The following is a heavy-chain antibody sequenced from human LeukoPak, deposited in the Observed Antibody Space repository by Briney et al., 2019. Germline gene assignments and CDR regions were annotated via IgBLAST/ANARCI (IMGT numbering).Heavy chain of an antibody. V-gene: IGHV4-34*01. J-gene: IGHJ5*02. CDR1: GGSFSGYY. Sequence: SETLSLTCAVYGGSFSGYYWSWIRQPPGKGLEWIGEINHSGSTNYNPSLKSRVTISVDTSKNQFSLELSSVTAANTAVYYCARGDFWSGYLKYNWFDPWGQGTLVTVSS. CDR2: INHSGST. CDR3: ARGDFWSGYLKYNWFDP. D-gene: IGHD3-3*01.